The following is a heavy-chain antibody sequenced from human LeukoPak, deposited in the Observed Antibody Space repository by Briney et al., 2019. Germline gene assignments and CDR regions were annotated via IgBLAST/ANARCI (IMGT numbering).Heavy chain of an antibody. CDR1: GFTFSSYA. J-gene: IGHJ4*02. CDR2: ISYDGSNK. D-gene: IGHD3-10*01. CDR3: AREDGSGSPPGY. Sequence: GGSLRLSCAASGFTFSSYAMHWVRQAPGKGLEWVAVISYDGSNKYYADSVKGRFTISRDNSKNSLYLQMNSLRAEDTAVYYCAREDGSGSPPGYWGQGTLVTVSS. V-gene: IGHV3-30-3*01.